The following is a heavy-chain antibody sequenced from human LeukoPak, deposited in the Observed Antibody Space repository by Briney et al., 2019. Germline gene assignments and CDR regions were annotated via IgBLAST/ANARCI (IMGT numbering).Heavy chain of an antibody. J-gene: IGHJ4*02. D-gene: IGHD3-10*01. CDR2: INAGNGNT. CDR3: ARVHRDRRRLLWFGELPPSPQPIYYFDY. CDR1: GYTFTSYA. Sequence: VASVKVSCTASGYTFTSYAMHWVRQAPGQRLEWMGWINAGNGNTKYSQKFQGRVTITRDTSASTAYMELSSLRSEDTAVYYCARVHRDRRRLLWFGELPPSPQPIYYFDYWGQGTLVTVSS. V-gene: IGHV1-3*01.